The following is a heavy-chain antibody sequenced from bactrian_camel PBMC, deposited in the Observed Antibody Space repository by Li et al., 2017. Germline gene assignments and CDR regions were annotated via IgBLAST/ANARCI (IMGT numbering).Heavy chain of an antibody. D-gene: IGHD2*01. J-gene: IGHJ4*01. CDR2: IYSDDSGV. CDR1: GLAFGTYA. Sequence: HVQLVESGGGLVQPGGSLRLSCVASGLAFGTYAMSWVRQAPGKGLEWVSNIYSDDSGVYYADSVKGRFTMSRDNAKNMLYLQMNNLKSEDTALYYCAKALGSGDYYTGEYNYWGQGTQVTVS. V-gene: IGHV3S1*01. CDR3: AKALGSGDYYTGEYNY.